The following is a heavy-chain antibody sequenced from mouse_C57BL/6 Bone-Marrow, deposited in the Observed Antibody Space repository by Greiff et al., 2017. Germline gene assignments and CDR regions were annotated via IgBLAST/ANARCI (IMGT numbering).Heavy chain of an antibody. CDR2: IDPENGDT. D-gene: IGHD4-1*01. J-gene: IGHJ3*01. CDR3: TTPLTNWAFAY. Sequence: EVQLQQSGAELVRPGASVKLSCTASGFNIKDDYMHWVKQRPEQGLEWIGWIDPENGDTEYASKLQGKATITADTSSNTAYLQLSSLTSEDTAVYYCTTPLTNWAFAYWGQGTLVTVSA. V-gene: IGHV14-4*01. CDR1: GFNIKDDY.